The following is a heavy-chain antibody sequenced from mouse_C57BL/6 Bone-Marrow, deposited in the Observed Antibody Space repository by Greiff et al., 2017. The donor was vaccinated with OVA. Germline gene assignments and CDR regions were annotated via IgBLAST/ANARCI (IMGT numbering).Heavy chain of an antibody. J-gene: IGHJ3*01. D-gene: IGHD2-2*01. CDR2: IRTGGGT. Sequence: VQLQESGPGLVAPSQSLSITCTVSGFSLTSYAISWVRQPPGKGLEWLGEIRTGGGTNNNSAHKTRLSISKDNNKSQDVLKMNSLQTDDTARYYCARIYYGSDGFAYWGQGTLVTVSA. CDR1: GFSLTSYA. CDR3: ARIYYGSDGFAY. V-gene: IGHV2-9-1*01.